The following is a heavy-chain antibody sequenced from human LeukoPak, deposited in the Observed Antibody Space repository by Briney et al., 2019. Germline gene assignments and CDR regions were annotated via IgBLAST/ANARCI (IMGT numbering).Heavy chain of an antibody. D-gene: IGHD3-3*01. V-gene: IGHV3-33*01. J-gene: IGHJ4*02. CDR2: IWYDGSNK. CDR3: ASITPEWLSIANFDY. CDR1: GFTFSSYG. Sequence: PGGSLRLSCAASGFTFSSYGMHWVRQAPGKGLEWVAVIWYDGSNKYYADSVMGRFTISRDNSKNTLYLQMNSLRAEDTAVYYCASITPEWLSIANFDYWGQGTLVTVSS.